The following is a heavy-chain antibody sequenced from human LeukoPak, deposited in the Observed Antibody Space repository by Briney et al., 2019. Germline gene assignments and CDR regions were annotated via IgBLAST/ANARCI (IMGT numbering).Heavy chain of an antibody. D-gene: IGHD2-21*01. Sequence: ASVKVSCKASGYTFTSYYMHWVRQAPGQGLEWMGIINPSGGSTSYAQKFQGRVTMTRDTSTSTVYMGLSSLRSENTAVYYCARAYVIVVPRYYFDYWGQGTLVTVSS. CDR1: GYTFTSYY. V-gene: IGHV1-46*01. CDR2: INPSGGST. J-gene: IGHJ4*02. CDR3: ARAYVIVVPRYYFDY.